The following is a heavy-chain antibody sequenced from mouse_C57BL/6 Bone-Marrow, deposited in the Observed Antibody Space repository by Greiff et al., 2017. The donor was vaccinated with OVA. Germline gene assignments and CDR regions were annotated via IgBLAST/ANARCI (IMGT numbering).Heavy chain of an antibody. V-gene: IGHV1-36*01. CDR1: GFTFTDYY. CDR2: VYPYNGGT. D-gene: IGHD2-4*01. Sequence: VQLQQSGPVLVKPGPSVKISCKASGFTFTDYYMHWVKQSPGKGLEWIGLVYPYNGGTSYNQKFKGKATLTVDTSSSTAYMQLNSLTSEDSAVYDCARFALITPNAMDSWGQGTSVTVSS. J-gene: IGHJ4*01. CDR3: ARFALITPNAMDS.